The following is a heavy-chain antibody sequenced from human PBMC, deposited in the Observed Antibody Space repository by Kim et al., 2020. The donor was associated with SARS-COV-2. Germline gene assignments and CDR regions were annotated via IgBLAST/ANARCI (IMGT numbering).Heavy chain of an antibody. V-gene: IGHV3-30*01. Sequence: AKHVKGRFTITRDNAKNTLYLQMNSLRAEDTAVYYCARTLLDGTWGPNDYWGQGTLVTVSS. D-gene: IGHD3-10*01. J-gene: IGHJ4*02. CDR3: ARTLLDGTWGPNDY.